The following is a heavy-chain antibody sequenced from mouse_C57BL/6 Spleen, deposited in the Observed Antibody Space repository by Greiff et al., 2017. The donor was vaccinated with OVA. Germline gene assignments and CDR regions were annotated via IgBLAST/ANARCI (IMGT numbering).Heavy chain of an antibody. J-gene: IGHJ4*01. CDR3: VYGNFYAMDY. V-gene: IGHV1-82*01. CDR1: GYAFSSSW. Sequence: LQESGPELVKPGASVKISCKASGYAFSSSWMNWVKQRPGKGLEWIGRIYPGDGDTNYNGKFKGKATLTADKSSSTAYMQLSSLTSEDSAVYFCVYGNFYAMDYWGQGTSVTVSS. CDR2: IYPGDGDT. D-gene: IGHD2-1*01.